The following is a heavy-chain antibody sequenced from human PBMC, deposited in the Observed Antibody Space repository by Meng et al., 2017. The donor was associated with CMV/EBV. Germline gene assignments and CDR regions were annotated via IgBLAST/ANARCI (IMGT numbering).Heavy chain of an antibody. V-gene: IGHV3-11*04. D-gene: IGHD1-26*01. J-gene: IGHJ4*02. CDR3: ARRQTSGSYGTFDH. Sequence: GGSLRLSCAASGFTFSDYYMSWIRQAPGKGLEWVSYISSSGSTIYYADSVKGRFTISRDNAKNSLYLQMNSLRAEDTAVYYCARRQTSGSYGTFDHWGQGTLVTVSS. CDR1: GFTFSDYY. CDR2: ISSSGSTI.